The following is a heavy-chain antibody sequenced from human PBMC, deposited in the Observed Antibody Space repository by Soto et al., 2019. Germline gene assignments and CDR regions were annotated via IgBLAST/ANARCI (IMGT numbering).Heavy chain of an antibody. Sequence: EVQLVESGGGLVQPGGSLRLSCAASGFAFSTYWMHWVRQAPGKGLLWVARIKFDGSSTYSSDSVKGRFTISRDDANNTLYLQMNGLRVDDTAVYYCARGAKNIYAMDVWGQGTTVTVSS. CDR1: GFAFSTYW. CDR3: ARGAKNIYAMDV. V-gene: IGHV3-74*01. CDR2: IKFDGSST. J-gene: IGHJ6*02.